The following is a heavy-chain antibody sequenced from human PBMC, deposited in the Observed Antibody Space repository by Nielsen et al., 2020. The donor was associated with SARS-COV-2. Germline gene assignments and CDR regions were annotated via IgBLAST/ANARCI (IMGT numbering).Heavy chain of an antibody. J-gene: IGHJ3*02. CDR1: GYTFTSYG. CDR3: ARVRGYCSSTSCFGAFDI. V-gene: IGHV1-18*04. Sequence: ASVKVSCKASGYTFTSYGISWVRQAPGQGLEWMGWISAYNGNTNYAQKLQGRVTMTTDTSTSTAYMELRSLRSDDTAVYYCARVRGYCSSTSCFGAFDIWGQGTMVIVSS. D-gene: IGHD2-2*01. CDR2: ISAYNGNT.